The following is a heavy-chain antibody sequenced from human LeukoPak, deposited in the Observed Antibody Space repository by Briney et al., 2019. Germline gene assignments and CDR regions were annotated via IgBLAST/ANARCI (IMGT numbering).Heavy chain of an antibody. CDR3: ARDHNYGSDY. CDR1: GFTFRSYW. D-gene: IGHD5-18*01. V-gene: IGHV3-7*03. Sequence: GGSLRLSCAASGFTFRSYWMSWVRQAPGKGLEWVANIKEDGSEKYYVDSVKGRFTISRDSAKNSLYLQMNSLRVEDTAVYYCARDHNYGSDYWGQGTLVTVST. CDR2: IKEDGSEK. J-gene: IGHJ4*02.